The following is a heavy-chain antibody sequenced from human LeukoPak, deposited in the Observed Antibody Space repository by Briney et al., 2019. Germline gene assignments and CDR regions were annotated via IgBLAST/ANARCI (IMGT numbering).Heavy chain of an antibody. CDR1: GGSFSGYY. CDR2: INHGGST. D-gene: IGHD3-3*01. V-gene: IGHV4-34*01. CDR3: ARVVPALRFLEWDVYMDV. J-gene: IGHJ6*03. Sequence: PSETLSLTCAVYGGSFSGYYWSWIRQPPGKGLEWIGEINHGGSTNYNPSLKSRVTISVDTSKNQFSLKLSSVTAADTAVYYCARVVPALRFLEWDVYMDVWGKGTTVTVSS.